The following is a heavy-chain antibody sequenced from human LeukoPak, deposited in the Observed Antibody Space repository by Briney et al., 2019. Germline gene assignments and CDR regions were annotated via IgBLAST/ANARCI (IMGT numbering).Heavy chain of an antibody. Sequence: GGSLRLSCAASGFTVSSNYMSWVRQAPGKGLEWVSVIYSGGSTYYADSVKGRFAISRDNSKNTLYLQMNSLRAEDTAVYYCASYGDYPRGFDPWGQGTLVTVSS. V-gene: IGHV3-66*02. CDR3: ASYGDYPRGFDP. D-gene: IGHD4-17*01. CDR2: IYSGGST. CDR1: GFTVSSNY. J-gene: IGHJ5*02.